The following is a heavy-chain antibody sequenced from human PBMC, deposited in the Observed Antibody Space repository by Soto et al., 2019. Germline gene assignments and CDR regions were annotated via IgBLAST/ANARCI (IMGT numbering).Heavy chain of an antibody. J-gene: IGHJ4*02. CDR3: ASGIQLWLRRINSGYSG. Sequence: QVQLVQSGAEVKKPESSVKVSCKAPGGTFSTYAISWVRQAPGQGLEWMGGIIPMFGTANYAQRFQDRVTMTSDESTKTAYMELCSLRSEDTAVYFCASGIQLWLRRINSGYSGWGQGTLVTVSS. CDR1: GGTFSTYA. CDR2: IIPMFGTA. V-gene: IGHV1-69*05. D-gene: IGHD5-18*01.